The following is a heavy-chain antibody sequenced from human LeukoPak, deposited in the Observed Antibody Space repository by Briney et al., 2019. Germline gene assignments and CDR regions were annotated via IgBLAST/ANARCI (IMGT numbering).Heavy chain of an antibody. CDR1: GGSFSGYY. CDR3: ARGPTLRAPLLGTMDV. Sequence: PSETLSLTCAVYGGSFSGYYWSWIHQPPGKGLEWIGEINHSGSTNYNPSLKSRVTISVDTSKNQFSLKLSSVTAADTAVYYCARGPTLRAPLLGTMDVWGQGTTVTVSS. J-gene: IGHJ6*02. V-gene: IGHV4-34*01. D-gene: IGHD5-12*01. CDR2: INHSGST.